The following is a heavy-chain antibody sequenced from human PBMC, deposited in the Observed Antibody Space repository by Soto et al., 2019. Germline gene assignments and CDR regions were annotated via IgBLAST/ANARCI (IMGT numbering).Heavy chain of an antibody. D-gene: IGHD6-19*01. CDR2: IYYSGST. CDR3: ARHVYSSGWYSRYHYYGMDV. V-gene: IGHV4-39*01. CDR1: GGSISSSSYY. Sequence: SETLSLTCTVSGGSISSSSYYWGWIRQPPGKGLEWIGSIYYSGSTYYNPSLKSRVTISVDTSKNQFSLKLSSVTAADTAVYYCARHVYSSGWYSRYHYYGMDVWGQGTTVTVSS. J-gene: IGHJ6*02.